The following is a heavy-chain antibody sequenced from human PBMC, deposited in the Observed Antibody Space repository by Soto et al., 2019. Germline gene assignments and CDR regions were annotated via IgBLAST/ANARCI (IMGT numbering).Heavy chain of an antibody. J-gene: IGHJ3*01. CDR1: GFSFSNYA. CDR3: VRDDRWALDF. Sequence: EVQLVESGGGLVQPGGSRRVSCAASGFSFSNYAMNWVRQAPGKGLEWVSYISIGSGSIFYADSVKGRFTISRDDAKNSLDMQRNTLRDEDTAVYYCVRDDRWALDFWGQGTMVTVSS. CDR2: ISIGSGSI. V-gene: IGHV3-48*02. D-gene: IGHD3-22*01.